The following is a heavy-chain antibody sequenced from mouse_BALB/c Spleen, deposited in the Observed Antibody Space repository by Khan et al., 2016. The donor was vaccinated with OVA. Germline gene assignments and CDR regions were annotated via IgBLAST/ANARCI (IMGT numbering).Heavy chain of an antibody. J-gene: IGHJ1*01. V-gene: IGHV1-12*01. Sequence: QVQLKESGAELVKPGASVKMSCKASGYTFTSYNMHWVKQTPGQGLEWIGAIYPGNGDTSYNQKFKGKATLTADKSSSTAYMQLSSLTSEDYAVFFGARGGGVWYIDVWGAGTTVTVSS. CDR2: IYPGNGDT. CDR1: GYTFTSYN. CDR3: ARGGGVWYIDV.